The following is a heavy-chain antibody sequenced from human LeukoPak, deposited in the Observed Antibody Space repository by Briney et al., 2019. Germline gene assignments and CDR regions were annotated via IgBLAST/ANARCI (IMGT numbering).Heavy chain of an antibody. D-gene: IGHD4-23*01. V-gene: IGHV3-33*01. CDR3: ARSTRTVAATGAFDI. Sequence: GSLRLSCAASGFTFSSYGMHWVRQAPGKGLEWVAVIWYDGSNKYYADSVKGRFTISRDNSKNTLYLQMNSLRAEDTAVYYCARSTRTVAATGAFDIWGQGTMVTVSS. CDR1: GFTFSSYG. CDR2: IWYDGSNK. J-gene: IGHJ3*02.